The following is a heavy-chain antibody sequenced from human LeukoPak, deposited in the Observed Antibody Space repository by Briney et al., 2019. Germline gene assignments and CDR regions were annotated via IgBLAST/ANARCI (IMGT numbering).Heavy chain of an antibody. CDR1: GFTFSSYS. Sequence: GGSLRLSCAASGFTFSSYSMNWVRQAPGKGLEWVSYISSSSSTIYYADSVKGRFTISRDNAKNSLYLQMNSLRAEDTAVYYCASAGGIAAAGTQNWFDPWGQGTLVTVSS. CDR3: ASAGGIAAAGTQNWFDP. D-gene: IGHD6-13*01. J-gene: IGHJ5*02. CDR2: ISSSSSTI. V-gene: IGHV3-48*04.